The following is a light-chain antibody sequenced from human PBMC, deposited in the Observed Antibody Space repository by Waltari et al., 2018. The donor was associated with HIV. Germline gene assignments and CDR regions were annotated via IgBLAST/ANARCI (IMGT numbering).Light chain of an antibody. CDR1: NSDISDYNY. CDR2: EVT. V-gene: IGLV2-8*01. CDR3: SSFAGTHKL. J-gene: IGLJ2*01. Sequence: PSASGSPGQSVNISCSGANSDISDYNYVSWYQQHSDRPPKLIIFEVTKRPSGVPDRFSGSKSGNTASLFVSGLQPEDEATYFCSSFAGTHKLFGGGT.